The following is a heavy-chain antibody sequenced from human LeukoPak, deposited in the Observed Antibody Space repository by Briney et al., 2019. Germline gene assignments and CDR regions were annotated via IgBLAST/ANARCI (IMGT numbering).Heavy chain of an antibody. D-gene: IGHD3-3*01. CDR3: ARVSGYYDFWSGYYAFDI. CDR1: GGSISSGSYY. J-gene: IGHJ3*02. CDR2: IYTSGST. V-gene: IGHV4-61*02. Sequence: PSETLSLTCTVSGGSISSGSYYWSWIRQPAGKGLEWIGRIYTSGSTNYNPSLKSRATISVDSSKNQFSLKLSSVTAADTAVYYCARVSGYYDFWSGYYAFDIWGQGTMVTVSS.